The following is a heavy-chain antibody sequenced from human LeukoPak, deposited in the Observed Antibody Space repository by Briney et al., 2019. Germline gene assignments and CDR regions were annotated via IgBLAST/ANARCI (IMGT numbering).Heavy chain of an antibody. Sequence: GGSLRLSCAASGFTFSSYGMHWVRQAPGKGLEWVAVISYDGSNKYYADSVKGRFTISRDNSKNTLYLQMNSLRAEDTAVYYCAKDYVSYCSSTSCYNWFDPWGQGTLAPVSS. CDR3: AKDYVSYCSSTSCYNWFDP. D-gene: IGHD2-2*01. V-gene: IGHV3-30*18. CDR1: GFTFSSYG. CDR2: ISYDGSNK. J-gene: IGHJ5*02.